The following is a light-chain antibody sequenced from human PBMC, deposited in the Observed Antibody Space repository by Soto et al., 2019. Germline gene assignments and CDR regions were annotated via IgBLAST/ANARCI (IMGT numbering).Light chain of an antibody. CDR2: SDD. CDR1: SSNIGSNA. J-gene: IGLJ3*02. Sequence: QSVLTQPPSASGTPGQRVTISCSGSSSNIGSNAVSWYQHFPGTAPKVLIYSDDQRPSGVPDRFSGSKSGTSASLAISGLQAEYDADYFCAAWGDSLNTWVFGGGTKLTVL. CDR3: AAWGDSLNTWV. V-gene: IGLV1-44*01.